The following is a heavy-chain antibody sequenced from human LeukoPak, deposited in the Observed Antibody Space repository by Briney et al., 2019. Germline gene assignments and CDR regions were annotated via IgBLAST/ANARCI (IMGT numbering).Heavy chain of an antibody. J-gene: IGHJ4*02. V-gene: IGHV4-61*01. CDR1: GGSVSSGSYY. CDR3: AREPSRGSGWVY. D-gene: IGHD6-19*01. CDR2: IYYSGST. Sequence: SETLSLTCTVSGGSVSSGSYYWSWIRQPPGKGLEWIGYIYYSGSTNCNPSLKSRVTISVDTSKNQFSLKLSSVTAADTAVYYCAREPSRGSGWVYWGQGTLVTVSS.